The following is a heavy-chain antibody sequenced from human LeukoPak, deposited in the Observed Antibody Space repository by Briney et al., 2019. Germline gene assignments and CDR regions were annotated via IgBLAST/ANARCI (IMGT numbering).Heavy chain of an antibody. D-gene: IGHD3-22*01. CDR2: IKSDGST. J-gene: IGHJ1*01. CDR3: ARAPSEIGGYYPEYFRH. V-gene: IGHV3-74*01. Sequence: PGGSLRLSCAASGFTFSTYWMHWVRQAPGKGLVWVSRIKSDGSTNYADSVKGRFTISRDSAMNTVSLQMNSLRPEDTGVYYCARAPSEIGGYYPEYFRHWGQGTLVTVSS. CDR1: GFTFSTYW.